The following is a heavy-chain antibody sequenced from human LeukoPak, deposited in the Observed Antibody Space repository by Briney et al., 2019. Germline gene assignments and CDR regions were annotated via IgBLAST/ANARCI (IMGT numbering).Heavy chain of an antibody. CDR2: TYYRSKWYN. Sequence: SQTLSLTCAISGDSVSSNSTAWNWIRQSPSRGLEWLGRTYYRSKWYNDYAVSVKSRITINPDTSKNQFSLQLNSVTPEDTAVYYCARGFRKQWLGHYFDYWGQGTLVTVSS. CDR1: GDSVSSNSTA. J-gene: IGHJ4*02. V-gene: IGHV6-1*01. D-gene: IGHD6-19*01. CDR3: ARGFRKQWLGHYFDY.